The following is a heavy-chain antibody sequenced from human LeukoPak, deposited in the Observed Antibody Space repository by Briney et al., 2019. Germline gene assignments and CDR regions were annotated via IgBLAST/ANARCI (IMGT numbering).Heavy chain of an antibody. V-gene: IGHV3-21*01. Sequence: GGSLRLSCAASGFTFSSYSMNWVRQAPGKGLEWVSSISSSSSYIYYADSVKGRFTVSRDNAKNSLYLQMNSLRAEDTAVYNCARDPMYYDILTGYSPYYFDYWGQGTLVTVSS. CDR2: ISSSSSYI. CDR1: GFTFSSYS. J-gene: IGHJ4*02. D-gene: IGHD3-9*01. CDR3: ARDPMYYDILTGYSPYYFDY.